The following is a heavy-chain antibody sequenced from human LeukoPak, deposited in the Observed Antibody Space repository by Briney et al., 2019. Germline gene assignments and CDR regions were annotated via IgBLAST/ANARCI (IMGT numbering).Heavy chain of an antibody. CDR3: AKPAAPGVYYFDY. J-gene: IGHJ4*02. CDR1: GFTFSSYG. Sequence: QTGGSLRLSCAASGFTFSSYGMHWVRQAPGKGLEWVAFIRYDGSNKYYADSVKGRFTISRDNSKNTLYLQMNSLRAEDTAVYYCAKPAAPGVYYFDYWGQGTLVTVSS. CDR2: IRYDGSNK. V-gene: IGHV3-30*02. D-gene: IGHD6-13*01.